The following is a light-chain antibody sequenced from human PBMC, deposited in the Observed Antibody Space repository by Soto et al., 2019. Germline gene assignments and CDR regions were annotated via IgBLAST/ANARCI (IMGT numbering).Light chain of an antibody. CDR3: QQSYSTRWK. CDR1: QSLSVS. CDR2: DAS. Sequence: DIVLNQSPCNLYASPPDTATLSFRASQSLSVSYIAWYQQKPGQAPRLLIYDASNRATGVPARFTGSGSETDFTLTISRLQPEDFATYYCQQSYSTRWKFGEGTKVEIK. J-gene: IGKJ1*01. V-gene: IGKV3-11*01.